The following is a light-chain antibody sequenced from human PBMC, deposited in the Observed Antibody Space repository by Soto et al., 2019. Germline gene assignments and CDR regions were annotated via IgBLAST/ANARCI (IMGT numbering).Light chain of an antibody. J-gene: IGKJ1*01. CDR3: QQYGSSPWT. Sequence: EVVMTQSPATLSVSPGECVPLYCRASQGIGDTLAWYQHKPGQTPRIIIYDTSTRATGVPARFSGSRSGPEFTLTISSLQPDDVAVYYCQQYGSSPWTFGQGTKVDIK. CDR2: DTS. CDR1: QGIGDT. V-gene: IGKV3-15*01.